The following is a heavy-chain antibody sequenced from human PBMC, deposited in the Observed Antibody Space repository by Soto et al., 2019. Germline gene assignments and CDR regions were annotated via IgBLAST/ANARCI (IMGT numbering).Heavy chain of an antibody. CDR1: GDSISNRDFC. CDR2: IFYSGNT. CDR3: ASVTFGSESYYHFDN. V-gene: IGHV4-39*01. J-gene: IGHJ4*02. D-gene: IGHD3-10*01. Sequence: QLQLQESGPGLVKPSETLSLTCTVSGDSISNRDFCWGWIRQPTGRGLEWIANIFYSGNTYYNPSLRSRVTVSINTSKNQFSLDLSSVTAADTAVYYCASVTFGSESYYHFDNWGQGTLVTVSS.